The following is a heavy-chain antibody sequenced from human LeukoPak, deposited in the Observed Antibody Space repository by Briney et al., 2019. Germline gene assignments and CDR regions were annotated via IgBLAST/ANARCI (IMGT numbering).Heavy chain of an antibody. J-gene: IGHJ4*02. CDR1: GFTVSSNY. Sequence: GESLRLSCAASGFTVSSNYMSWVRQAPGKGLEWVSVIYSGGSTYYADSVKGRFTISRDNSKNTLYLQMNSLRAEDTAVYYCARVGLWFGETEDYWGQGTLVTVSS. D-gene: IGHD3-10*01. V-gene: IGHV3-53*01. CDR3: ARVGLWFGETEDY. CDR2: IYSGGST.